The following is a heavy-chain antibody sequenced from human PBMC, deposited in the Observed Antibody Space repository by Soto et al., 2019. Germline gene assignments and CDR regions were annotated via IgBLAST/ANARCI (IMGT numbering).Heavy chain of an antibody. V-gene: IGHV4-59*08. Sequence: QVQLQESGPGLVKPSETLSLSCTVSGGSISSYYWSWFRQSPGKRMEWIGYVHHSWGSSYNPSLQSRAAISLDTSKSRFSLKVTSVTATDTAVYYCARQGFGPLHGLVDVWGQGTTVTVSS. CDR1: GGSISSYY. D-gene: IGHD3-10*01. J-gene: IGHJ6*02. CDR2: VHHSWGS. CDR3: ARQGFGPLHGLVDV.